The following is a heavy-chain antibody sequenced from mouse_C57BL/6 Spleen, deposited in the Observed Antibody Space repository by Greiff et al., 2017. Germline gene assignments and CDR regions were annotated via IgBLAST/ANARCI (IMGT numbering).Heavy chain of an antibody. J-gene: IGHJ4*01. V-gene: IGHV5-9-1*02. Sequence: DVQLVESGEGLVKPGGSLKLSCAASGFTFSSYAMSWVRQTPEKRLEWVAYISSGGDYIYYADTVKGRFTIARDNARNTLYLQMSSRKSEDTAMYYCTRDLRGYAMDDWGQGTSGTVSA. CDR2: ISSGGDYI. CDR1: GFTFSSYA. CDR3: TRDLRGYAMDD.